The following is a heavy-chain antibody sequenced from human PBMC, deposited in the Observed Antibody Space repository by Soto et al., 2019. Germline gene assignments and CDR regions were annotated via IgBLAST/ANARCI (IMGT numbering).Heavy chain of an antibody. CDR1: GGSISSRTSY. J-gene: IGHJ4*02. D-gene: IGHD1-26*01. V-gene: IGHV4-31*03. CDR2: IYYGGDS. Sequence: QVQLQESGPGLVKPSQTLSLTCTVSGGSISSRTSYWSWIRQHPGKGLEWIGYIYYGGDSFYNPSLKSRVTKERHRYETPFPRKRNSVPAAAAAVYFCGRGGGGGVDCWGQGTLVTVAS. CDR3: GRGGGGGVDC.